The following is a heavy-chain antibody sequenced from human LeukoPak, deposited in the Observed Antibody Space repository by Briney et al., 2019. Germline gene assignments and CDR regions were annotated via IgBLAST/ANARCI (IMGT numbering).Heavy chain of an antibody. CDR3: ARDRPPFYGSGSWSEKNWFDP. V-gene: IGHV4-4*07. D-gene: IGHD3-10*01. CDR1: GGSISSYY. Sequence: SETLSLTCTVSGGSISSYYWSWIRQPAGKGLEWNGRIYTSGSTNYNPSLKSRVTMSVDTSKNQFSLKLSSVTAADTAVYYCARDRPPFYGSGSWSEKNWFDPWGQGTLVTVSS. J-gene: IGHJ5*02. CDR2: IYTSGST.